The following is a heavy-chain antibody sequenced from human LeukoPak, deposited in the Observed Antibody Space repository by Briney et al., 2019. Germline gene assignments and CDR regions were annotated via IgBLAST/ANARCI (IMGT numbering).Heavy chain of an antibody. D-gene: IGHD2-21*01. CDR2: ISYDGSNK. Sequence: PGGSLRLSCAASGFTFSSYAMHWVRQAPGKGLEWVAVISYDGSNKYYADSVKGRFTISRDNSKNTLYLQMNSLRAEDTAVYYCAKSSIGVEPGESWFDPWGQGTLVTVSS. CDR1: GFTFSSYA. CDR3: AKSSIGVEPGESWFDP. V-gene: IGHV3-30-3*01. J-gene: IGHJ5*02.